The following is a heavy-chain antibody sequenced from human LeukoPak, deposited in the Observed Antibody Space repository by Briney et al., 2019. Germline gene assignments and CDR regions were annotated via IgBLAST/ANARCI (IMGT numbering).Heavy chain of an antibody. Sequence: PSETLSLTCTVSGGSISSYYWSWIRQPPGKGLEWIGYIYYSGSTNYNPSLKSRVTISVDTSKNQFSLKLSSVTAADTAVYYCARGSEEKIVVVPAASEGPGMDVWGQGTTVTVSS. D-gene: IGHD2-2*01. CDR1: GGSISSYY. J-gene: IGHJ6*02. CDR2: IYYSGST. V-gene: IGHV4-59*12. CDR3: ARGSEEKIVVVPAASEGPGMDV.